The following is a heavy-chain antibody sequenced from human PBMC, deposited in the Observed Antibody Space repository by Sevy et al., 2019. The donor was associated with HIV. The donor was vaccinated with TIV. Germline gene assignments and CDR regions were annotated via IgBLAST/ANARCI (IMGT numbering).Heavy chain of an antibody. CDR2: LFFGCGKI. CDR3: ARAGCTRPHDY. V-gene: IGHV3-23*01. Sequence: GGSLRLSCAASGFALYDYSMSWIRQAPGKGLGWVATLFFGCGKINYADSVKGRFTISRDNSKNSFYLQMDNLRVEDTALYYCARAGCTRPHDYWGQGTRVTVSS. J-gene: IGHJ4*02. CDR1: GFALYDYS. D-gene: IGHD2-8*01.